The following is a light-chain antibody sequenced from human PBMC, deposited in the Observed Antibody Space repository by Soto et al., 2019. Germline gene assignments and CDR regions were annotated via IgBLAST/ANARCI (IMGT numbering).Light chain of an antibody. CDR1: QSVASNY. J-gene: IGKJ1*01. Sequence: EIVLTQSPGTPSLSPGERVTLSCRASQSVASNYLAWYQQKPGQAPRLLIYAASGRATGIPDRFSGSGSGTDFTLTISRLEPEDFAVYYCQQYGRSPWTFGQGTKVEIK. CDR2: AAS. V-gene: IGKV3-20*01. CDR3: QQYGRSPWT.